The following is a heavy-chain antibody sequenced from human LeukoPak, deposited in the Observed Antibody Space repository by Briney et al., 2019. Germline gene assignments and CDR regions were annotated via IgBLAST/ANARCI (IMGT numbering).Heavy chain of an antibody. V-gene: IGHV5-51*01. Sequence: GESLKISCKGSGYSFTSYWTGWVRQMPGKGLEWMGIIYPGDSDTRYSPSFQGQVTISADKSISTAYLQWSSLKASDTAMYYCARIEMAGDYYYGMDVWGQGTTVTVSS. CDR1: GYSFTSYW. CDR3: ARIEMAGDYYYGMDV. D-gene: IGHD5-24*01. CDR2: IYPGDSDT. J-gene: IGHJ6*02.